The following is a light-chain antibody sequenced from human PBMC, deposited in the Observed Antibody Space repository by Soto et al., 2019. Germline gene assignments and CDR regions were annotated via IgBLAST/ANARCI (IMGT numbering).Light chain of an antibody. CDR2: GAS. J-gene: IGKJ5*01. CDR3: QQLNAYPLT. Sequence: DIQVTQSPSTLSRSVGDIVTITCRASQGTSSYLAWFQQKPGRAPKLLIYGASTLQSGVPARFSGSGSGTDFTLTISNLQPEDFATYYCQQLNAYPLTFGQGTRLEIK. V-gene: IGKV1-9*01. CDR1: QGTSSY.